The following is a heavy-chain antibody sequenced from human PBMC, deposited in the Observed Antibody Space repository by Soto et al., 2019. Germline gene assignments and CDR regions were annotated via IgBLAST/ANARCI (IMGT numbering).Heavy chain of an antibody. J-gene: IGHJ4*02. D-gene: IGHD3-9*01. CDR2: ISSSSSYI. V-gene: IGHV3-21*01. Sequence: EVQLVESGGGLVKPGGSLRLSCAASGFTFSSYSMNWVRQAPGKGLEWVSSISSSSSYIYYADSVKGRFTISRDNAKNSLYLQMNSLRAEDTAVYYCARDSDILTGSPGTCSFDYWGQGTLVTVSS. CDR3: ARDSDILTGSPGTCSFDY. CDR1: GFTFSSYS.